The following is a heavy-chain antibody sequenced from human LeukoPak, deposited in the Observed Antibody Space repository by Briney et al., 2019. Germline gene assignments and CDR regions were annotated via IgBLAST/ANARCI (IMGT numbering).Heavy chain of an antibody. CDR1: GSTFSSYG. J-gene: IGHJ3*02. CDR3: AKDHCSSTSCSPGAFDI. Sequence: GGSLRLSCAASGSTFSSYGMSWVRQAPGKGLEWVSAISGSGGSTYYADSVKGRFTISRDNSKNTLYLQMNSLRAEDTAVYYCAKDHCSSTSCSPGAFDIWGQGTMVTVSS. V-gene: IGHV3-23*01. CDR2: ISGSGGST. D-gene: IGHD2-2*01.